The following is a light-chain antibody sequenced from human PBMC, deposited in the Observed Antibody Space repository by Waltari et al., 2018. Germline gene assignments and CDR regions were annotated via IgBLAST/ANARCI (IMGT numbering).Light chain of an antibody. CDR3: SSYTSRKTYV. Sequence: QSALTQPASLSGSPGQTITISCTGTGSDVGAYDYVSWFQQRPGKAPKLIIFDVTKRPPGFSDRFSGSTSSNAASLTISGLQAEDEADYYCSSYTSRKTYVFGTGTRVTV. V-gene: IGLV2-14*01. J-gene: IGLJ1*01. CDR1: GSDVGAYDY. CDR2: DVT.